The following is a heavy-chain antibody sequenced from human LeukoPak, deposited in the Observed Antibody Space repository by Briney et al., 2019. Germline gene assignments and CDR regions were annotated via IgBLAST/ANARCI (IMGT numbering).Heavy chain of an antibody. CDR1: GYTFTSYG. Sequence: GASVKVSCKASGYTFTSYGISWVRQAPGQGLEWMGWISPYNGNTNYAQTLQGRVTMTTDTSTSTAYVDLRSLRSDDTAVYYCAREDGRAAAGLLFDYWGQGTLVTVSS. CDR3: AREDGRAAAGLLFDY. J-gene: IGHJ4*02. CDR2: ISPYNGNT. D-gene: IGHD6-13*01. V-gene: IGHV1-18*01.